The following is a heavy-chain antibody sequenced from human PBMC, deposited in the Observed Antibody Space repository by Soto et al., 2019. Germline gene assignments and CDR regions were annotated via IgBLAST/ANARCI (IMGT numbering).Heavy chain of an antibody. CDR3: VGGYYFGDY. V-gene: IGHV3-30*03. CDR2: ISYDGSNK. J-gene: IGHJ4*02. CDR1: GFTFSSYG. D-gene: IGHD3-22*01. Sequence: QVQLVESGGGVVQPGRSLRLSCAASGFTFSSYGMHWVRQAPGKGLQWVAVISYDGSNKYYADSVKGRFTISRDNSKNTLYLQMNSLRAEETAVYYCVGGYYFGDYWGQGTLVTVSS.